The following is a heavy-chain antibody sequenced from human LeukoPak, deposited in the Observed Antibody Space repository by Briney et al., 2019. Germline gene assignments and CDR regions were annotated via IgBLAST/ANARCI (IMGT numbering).Heavy chain of an antibody. CDR1: GFTFSSYA. Sequence: GRSLRLSCAASGFTFSSYAIHWVRQAPGKGLEWVAVISYDGGHEYYGDSVKGRFTISRDNSKNTLYLQMNSLRAEDTAVYYCARGSVVGGRDAFDIWGRGTMVTVSS. J-gene: IGHJ3*02. D-gene: IGHD1-26*01. CDR2: ISYDGGHE. V-gene: IGHV3-30-3*01. CDR3: ARGSVVGGRDAFDI.